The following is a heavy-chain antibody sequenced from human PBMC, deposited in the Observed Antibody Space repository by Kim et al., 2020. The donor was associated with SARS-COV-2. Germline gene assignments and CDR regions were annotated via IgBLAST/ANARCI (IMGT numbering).Heavy chain of an antibody. CDR1: GFTFSSHA. Sequence: GGSLRLSCAASGFTFSSHAMSWVRQAPGKGLEWVSAISGSGGSTYYADSVKGRFTISRDNSKNTLYLQMNSLRAEDTAVYYCAKDLSLVTAIPPIYYFDYWGQGTLVTVSS. J-gene: IGHJ4*02. CDR2: ISGSGGST. V-gene: IGHV3-23*01. D-gene: IGHD2-21*02. CDR3: AKDLSLVTAIPPIYYFDY.